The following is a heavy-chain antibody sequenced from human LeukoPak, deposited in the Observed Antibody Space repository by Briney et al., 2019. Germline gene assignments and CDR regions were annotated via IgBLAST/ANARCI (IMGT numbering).Heavy chain of an antibody. CDR1: GYTFTSYG. D-gene: IGHD3-9*01. Sequence: ASVKVSCKASGYTFTSYGISWVRQAPGQGLEWMGWISAYNGNTNYAQKLQGRVTMTTDTSTSTAYMELSRLRSDDTAVYYCARGGYYDILTGHEYWGQGTLVTVSS. CDR2: ISAYNGNT. J-gene: IGHJ4*02. V-gene: IGHV1-18*01. CDR3: ARGGYYDILTGHEY.